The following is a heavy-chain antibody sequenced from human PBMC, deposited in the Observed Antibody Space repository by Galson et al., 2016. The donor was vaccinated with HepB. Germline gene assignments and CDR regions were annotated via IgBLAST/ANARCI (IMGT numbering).Heavy chain of an antibody. CDR2: IGSSSSHI. J-gene: IGHJ4*02. V-gene: IGHV3-21*01. CDR1: GFTFTTYN. CDR3: ATSPSRGY. D-gene: IGHD2-2*01. Sequence: SLRLSCAASGFTFTTYNMNWVRQAPGKGLEWVSSIGSSSSHIYYADSVKGRFTISRDTSKNTLYLQMNSLRAEDTAVYYCATSPSRGYWGQGTLVTVSS.